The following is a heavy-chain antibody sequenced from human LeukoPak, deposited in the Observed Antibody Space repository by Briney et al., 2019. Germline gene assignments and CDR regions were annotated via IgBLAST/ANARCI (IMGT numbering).Heavy chain of an antibody. CDR2: IYYSGST. J-gene: IGHJ4*02. Sequence: SETLSLTCTASGGSISSYYWSWIRQPPGKGLEWIGYIYYSGSTNYNPSLKSRVTISVDTSKNQFSLKLSSVTAADTAVYYCARGMNDSFDYWGQGTLVTVSS. V-gene: IGHV4-59*01. CDR3: ARGMNDSFDY. CDR1: GGSISSYY.